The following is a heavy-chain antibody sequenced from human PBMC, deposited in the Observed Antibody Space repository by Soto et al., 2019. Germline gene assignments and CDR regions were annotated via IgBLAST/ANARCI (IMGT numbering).Heavy chain of an antibody. CDR3: AKSVGAARPFDY. CDR2: ISYDGSNK. CDR1: GFTFSSYG. D-gene: IGHD6-6*01. J-gene: IGHJ4*02. V-gene: IGHV3-30*18. Sequence: ESGGGVVQPGRSLRLSCAASGFTFSSYGMHWVRQAPGKGLEWVAVISYDGSNKYYADSVKGRFTISRDNSKNTLYLQMNSLRAEDTAVYYCAKSVGAARPFDYWGQGTLVTVSS.